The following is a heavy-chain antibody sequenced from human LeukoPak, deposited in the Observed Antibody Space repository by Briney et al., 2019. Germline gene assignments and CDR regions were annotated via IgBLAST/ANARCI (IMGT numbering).Heavy chain of an antibody. D-gene: IGHD3-22*01. V-gene: IGHV1-2*02. CDR3: ARLYYYDSSGYSTDY. Sequence: WASVKVSCKASGYTFTGYYMHWVRQAPGQGLEWMGWINPNSGGTNYAQKFQGRVTMTRNTSISTAYMELSSLRSEDTAVYYCARLYYYDSSGYSTDYWGQGTLVTVSS. J-gene: IGHJ4*02. CDR2: INPNSGGT. CDR1: GYTFTGYY.